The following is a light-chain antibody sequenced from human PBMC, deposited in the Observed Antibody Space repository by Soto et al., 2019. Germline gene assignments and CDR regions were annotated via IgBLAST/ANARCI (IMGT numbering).Light chain of an antibody. V-gene: IGKV3-15*01. CDR1: QSLRSS. CDR2: DAS. J-gene: IGKJ4*01. Sequence: MTHSPDTLSVSLWDRATLSCRASQSLRSSLAWYQQKPGQAPRLLIYDASTRATGIPARFSGSGSGTEFTLTISSLQSEDFAVYDCQQYNNWPLTFGGGTKVEIK. CDR3: QQYNNWPLT.